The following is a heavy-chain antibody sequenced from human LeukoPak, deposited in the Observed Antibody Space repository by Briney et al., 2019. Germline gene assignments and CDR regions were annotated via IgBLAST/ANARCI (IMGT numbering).Heavy chain of an antibody. CDR2: INHSGST. CDR3: ARPARIAVAGNNYYYYGMDV. CDR1: GGSFSGYY. Sequence: SETLSLTCAVYGGSFSGYYWSWIRQPPGKGLEWIGEINHSGSTNYNPSLKSRVTISVDTSKNQFSLKLSSVTAADTAVYYCARPARIAVAGNNYYYYGMDVWGQGTTVTVSS. J-gene: IGHJ6*02. V-gene: IGHV4-34*01. D-gene: IGHD6-19*01.